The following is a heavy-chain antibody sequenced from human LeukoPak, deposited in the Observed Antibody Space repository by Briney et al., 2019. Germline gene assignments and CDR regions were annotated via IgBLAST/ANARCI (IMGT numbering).Heavy chain of an antibody. D-gene: IGHD3-3*01. J-gene: IGHJ6*02. CDR1: GGSISSYY. CDR2: INHSGST. Sequence: PSETLSLTCTVSGGSISSYYWSWIRQPPGKGLEWIGEINHSGSTNYNPSLKSRVTISVDTSKNQFSLKLSSVTAADTAVYYCARGPTIFGVVTPYYYGMDVWGQGTTVTVSS. CDR3: ARGPTIFGVVTPYYYGMDV. V-gene: IGHV4-34*01.